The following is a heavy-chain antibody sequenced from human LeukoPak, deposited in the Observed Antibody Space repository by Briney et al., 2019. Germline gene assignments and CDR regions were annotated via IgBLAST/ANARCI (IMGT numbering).Heavy chain of an antibody. CDR3: TRPDDYGDY. Sequence: PGGSLRLSCAASGVTCSGSAMHWVRQASGKGPEWVGRIRSKANNDATAYAASVKGRFTISRDDSKNTAYLQMNSLKTEDTAVYYCTRPDDYGDYWGQGTLVTVSS. CDR2: IRSKANNDAT. CDR1: GVTCSGSA. J-gene: IGHJ4*02. V-gene: IGHV3-73*01.